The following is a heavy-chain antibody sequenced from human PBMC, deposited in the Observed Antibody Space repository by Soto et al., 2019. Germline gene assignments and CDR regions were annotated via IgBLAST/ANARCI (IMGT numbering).Heavy chain of an antibody. D-gene: IGHD6-13*01. J-gene: IGHJ6*02. Sequence: GGSLRLSCAASGFTFSSYSMNWVRQAPGKGLEWVSSISSSSSYIYYADSVKGRFTISRDNAKNSLYLQMNSLRAEDTAVYYCARDGIAAAGTIQAYYYYYGMDVWGQGTTVTVSS. CDR1: GFTFSSYS. V-gene: IGHV3-21*01. CDR3: ARDGIAAAGTIQAYYYYYGMDV. CDR2: ISSSSSYI.